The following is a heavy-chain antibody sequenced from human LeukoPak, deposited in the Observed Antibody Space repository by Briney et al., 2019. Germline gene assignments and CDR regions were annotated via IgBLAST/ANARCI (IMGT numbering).Heavy chain of an antibody. Sequence: ASVKVSCKASGYSFIGYHMHWVRQAPGQGLEWMGWTNPNTGGTKYAQKFQGRVTMTRDTSISTAYMELSSLRSDDTAVYFCASVEMATIGFEHWGQGTLVTVSS. CDR1: GYSFIGYH. CDR3: ASVEMATIGFEH. V-gene: IGHV1-2*02. D-gene: IGHD5-24*01. J-gene: IGHJ4*02. CDR2: TNPNTGGT.